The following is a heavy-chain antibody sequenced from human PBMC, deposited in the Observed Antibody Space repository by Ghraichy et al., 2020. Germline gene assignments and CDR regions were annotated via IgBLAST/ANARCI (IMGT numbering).Heavy chain of an antibody. CDR2: ISSGSDTI. D-gene: IGHD5-12*01. CDR3: ARGGHYAMDV. J-gene: IGHJ6*02. Sequence: GGSLRLTCADSGLTFVSCSMNWVRQAPGQGLEWISYISSGSDTIYYADSVKGRFTISRDNVKKTLYLQMNSLTDEDTAVYYCARGGHYAMDVWGQGTTVTVSS. V-gene: IGHV3-48*02. CDR1: GLTFVSCS.